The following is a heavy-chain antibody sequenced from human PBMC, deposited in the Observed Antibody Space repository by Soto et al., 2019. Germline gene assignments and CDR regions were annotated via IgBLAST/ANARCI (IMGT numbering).Heavy chain of an antibody. CDR2: ISAYNGNT. D-gene: IGHD2-2*02. V-gene: IGHV1-18*01. CDR1: GYTFTSYG. CDR3: ARDPHIVVVPAAISEIDYYGMDV. Sequence: QVQLVQSGAEVKKPGASVKVSCKASGYTFTSYGISWVRQAPGQGLEWMGWISAYNGNTNYAQKLQGRVTMTTNTSTSTAYMELRSLRSDDTAVYYCARDPHIVVVPAAISEIDYYGMDVWGQGTTVTVSS. J-gene: IGHJ6*02.